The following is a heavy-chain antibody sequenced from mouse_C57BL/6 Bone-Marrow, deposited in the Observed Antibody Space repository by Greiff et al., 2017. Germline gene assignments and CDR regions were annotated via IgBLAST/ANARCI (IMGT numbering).Heavy chain of an antibody. Sequence: VQLKESGPELVKPGASVKISCKASGYSFTGYYMHWVKQSHGNILDWIGYIYPYNGVSSYNQKFKGKATLTVDKSSSTAYMELRSLTSEDSAVYYCAKEDYYGSRGYYAMDYWGQGTSVTVSS. CDR2: IYPYNGVS. CDR3: AKEDYYGSRGYYAMDY. V-gene: IGHV1-31*01. D-gene: IGHD1-1*01. CDR1: GYSFTGYY. J-gene: IGHJ4*01.